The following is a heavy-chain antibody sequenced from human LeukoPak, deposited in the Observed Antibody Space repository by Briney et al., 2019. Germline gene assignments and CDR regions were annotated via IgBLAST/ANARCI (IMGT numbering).Heavy chain of an antibody. D-gene: IGHD3-10*01. J-gene: IGHJ4*02. CDR3: AREREEGSYFDY. CDR2: IYYSGST. Sequence: SETLSLTCTVSGGSISSGDYYWSRIRQPPGKGLEWIVYIYYSGSTYYNPSLKSRVTISVDTSNNQFSLKLSSVTAADTAVYYCAREREEGSYFDYWGQGTLVTVS. V-gene: IGHV4-30-4*08. CDR1: GGSISSGDYY.